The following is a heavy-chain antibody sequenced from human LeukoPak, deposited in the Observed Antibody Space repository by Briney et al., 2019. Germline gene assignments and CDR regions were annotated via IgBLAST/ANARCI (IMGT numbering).Heavy chain of an antibody. CDR3: AKDSRITIFGVVTHLKYNWFDP. Sequence: GGSLRLSCAASGFTFSSYAMHWVRQAPGKGLEWVAVISYDGSNKYYADSVKGRFTISRDNSKNTLYLQMNSLRAEDTAVYYCAKDSRITIFGVVTHLKYNWFDPWGQGTLVTVSS. V-gene: IGHV3-30*04. CDR1: GFTFSSYA. J-gene: IGHJ5*02. D-gene: IGHD3-3*01. CDR2: ISYDGSNK.